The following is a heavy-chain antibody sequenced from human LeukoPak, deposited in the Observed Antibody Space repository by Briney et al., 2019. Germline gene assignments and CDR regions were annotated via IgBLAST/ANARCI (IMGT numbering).Heavy chain of an antibody. CDR3: ARGLKVYDFWSGYARNWSDP. Sequence: SVKVSCKASGYTFTSYDINWVRQATGQGLEWMGWMNPNSGNTGYAQKFQGRVTMTRNTSISTAYMELSSLRSEDTAVYYCARGLKVYDFWSGYARNWSDPWGQGTLVTVSS. CDR2: MNPNSGNT. J-gene: IGHJ5*02. CDR1: GYTFTSYD. V-gene: IGHV1-8*01. D-gene: IGHD3-3*01.